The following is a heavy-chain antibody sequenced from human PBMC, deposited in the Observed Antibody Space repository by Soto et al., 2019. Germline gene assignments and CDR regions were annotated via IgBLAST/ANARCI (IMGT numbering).Heavy chain of an antibody. V-gene: IGHV1-18*01. CDR3: ARDIGLRYSSGWYWFDP. CDR2: ISGYNGNT. D-gene: IGHD6-19*01. Sequence: VASVKVSCKASGYTFTSYGISWVRQAPGQGLEWMGWISGYNGNTNYAQKLQGRVTMTTDTSTSTVYMELSSLRSEDTAVYYCARDIGLRYSSGWYWFDPWGQGTLVTVSS. J-gene: IGHJ5*02. CDR1: GYTFTSYG.